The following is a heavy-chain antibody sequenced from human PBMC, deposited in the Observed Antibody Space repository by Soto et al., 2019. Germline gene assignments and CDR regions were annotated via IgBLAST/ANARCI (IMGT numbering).Heavy chain of an antibody. V-gene: IGHV5-51*01. CDR1: EYRFNSYW. D-gene: IGHD3-22*01. CDR2: IYPGDSDT. J-gene: IGHJ5*02. CDR3: ARHACRDSSGLACWFDP. Sequence: PGESLKISCKGSEYRFNSYWIGWVRQMPGKGLEWIGMIYPGDSDTTYSPSFEGQATISADKSISTAYLQWSSLKASDTAMYYCARHACRDSSGLACWFDPWGQGTLVTVSS.